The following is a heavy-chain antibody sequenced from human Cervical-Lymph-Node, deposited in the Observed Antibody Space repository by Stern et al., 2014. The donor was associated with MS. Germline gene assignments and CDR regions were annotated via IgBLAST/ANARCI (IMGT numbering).Heavy chain of an antibody. Sequence: DVQLLESGGRLVQPGGSLTLSCAASGLTFSTYAMSWVRRAPGKGLEWVSSITDSGDRTFYADSVKGRFTISRDNFKSTLVLQMSSLRSEDTGIYYCETRDHWGQGTQVTVS. V-gene: IGHV3-23*01. CDR2: ITDSGDRT. J-gene: IGHJ4*02. CDR1: GLTFSTYA. CDR3: ETRDH.